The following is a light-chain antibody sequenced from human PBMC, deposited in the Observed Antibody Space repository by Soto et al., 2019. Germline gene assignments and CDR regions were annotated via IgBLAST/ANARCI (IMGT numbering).Light chain of an antibody. Sequence: EIVMTQSPATLSVSPGERATLSCRASQSVSSNFAWYQQKPGQAPRLLTYGASTRATGIPARFSGSGSGTEFTLTIRSLPDEDFAVYYCQQYNNWPPLTFGGGTKVEIK. V-gene: IGKV3-15*01. CDR2: GAS. CDR3: QQYNNWPPLT. J-gene: IGKJ4*01. CDR1: QSVSSN.